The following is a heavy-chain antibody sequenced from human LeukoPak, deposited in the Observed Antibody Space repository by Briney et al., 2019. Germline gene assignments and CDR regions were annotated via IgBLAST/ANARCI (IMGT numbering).Heavy chain of an antibody. CDR3: ARGRHTTMESGGFDP. CDR1: GGSISTSNHY. V-gene: IGHV4-39*06. Sequence: SETLSLTCTVSGGSISTSNHYWGWIRQPPGKGLEWIGSIYYSGTTYYNPSLKSRVTISVDTSKNQFPLKLSSVTAADTAVYFWARGRHTTMESGGFDPWGQGTLGNVSS. CDR2: IYYSGTT. J-gene: IGHJ5*02. D-gene: IGHD5-18*01.